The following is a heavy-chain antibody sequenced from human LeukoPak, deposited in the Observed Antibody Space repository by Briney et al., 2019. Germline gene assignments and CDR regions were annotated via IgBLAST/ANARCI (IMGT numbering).Heavy chain of an antibody. CDR3: ARGRSTRGYYGMDV. J-gene: IGHJ6*02. V-gene: IGHV1-8*01. Sequence: ASVKVSCKASGYTFTSYNINWVRQATGQGLEWMGWMNPNSGNTGYAQKFQGRVTMTRNTSISTAYMELSSLRSEDTAVYYCARGRSTRGYYGMDVWGQGTTVTVSS. D-gene: IGHD5/OR15-5a*01. CDR2: MNPNSGNT. CDR1: GYTFTSYN.